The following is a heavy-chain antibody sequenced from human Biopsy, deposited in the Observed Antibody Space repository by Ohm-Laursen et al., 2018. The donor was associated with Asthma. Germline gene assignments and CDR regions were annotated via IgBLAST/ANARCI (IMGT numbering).Heavy chain of an antibody. CDR3: ATLQGGD. J-gene: IGHJ4*02. V-gene: IGHV3-7*05. D-gene: IGHD1-26*01. CDR1: GFTFSTSW. Sequence: SLRLSCTASGFTFSTSWMTWVRQAPGKGLEWVANIKEDGSEKNYVDSVKGRFTISRDNGKNSLYLQMNSLRAEDTALYRCATLQGGDWGQGTLVTVSS. CDR2: IKEDGSEK.